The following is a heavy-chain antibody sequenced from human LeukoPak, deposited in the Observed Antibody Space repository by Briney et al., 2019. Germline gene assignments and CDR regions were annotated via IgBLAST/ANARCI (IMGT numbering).Heavy chain of an antibody. CDR2: ISDSGDST. CDR3: AKDVDNGDYLSWFDP. D-gene: IGHD4-17*01. J-gene: IGHJ5*02. Sequence: GGSLRLSCAASGFTFSSYAMSWVRQAPGKGLEWVSAISDSGDSTYYADSVKGRFTISRDKSKNTLYLQMNSLRAEDTAVYYCAKDVDNGDYLSWFDPWGQGTLVTVSS. V-gene: IGHV3-23*01. CDR1: GFTFSSYA.